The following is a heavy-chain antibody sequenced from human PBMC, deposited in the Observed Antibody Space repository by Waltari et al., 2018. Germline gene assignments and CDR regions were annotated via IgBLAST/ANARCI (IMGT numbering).Heavy chain of an antibody. CDR1: GDTFTDNY. V-gene: IGHV1-69-2*01. CDR3: AAALGGGISASRPFHF. CDR2: LDPEDGQE. J-gene: IGHJ3*01. Sequence: EVQLLQSGAEVKKPGTPVKISCTVSGDTFTDNYIHWVQQAPGKGLQWMGLLDPEDGQEVYAEKVQGRVTMTADTSIHTAYMELTSLTSEDTAFYYCAAALGGGISASRPFHFWGQGTMITVSS. D-gene: IGHD3-10*01.